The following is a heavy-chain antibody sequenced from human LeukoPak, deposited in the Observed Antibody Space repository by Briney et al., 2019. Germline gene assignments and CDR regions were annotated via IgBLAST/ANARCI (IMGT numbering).Heavy chain of an antibody. V-gene: IGHV1-69*05. D-gene: IGHD2-15*01. CDR2: IIPIFGTA. J-gene: IGHJ1*01. CDR1: GGTFSSYA. Sequence: GASVKVSCKASGGTFSSYAISWVRQAPGQGLEWMGGIIPIFGTANYAQKFQGRVTITTDESTSTAYMELSSLRSEDTAVYYCARAGLGSSHCSGGSCYSGGYFQHWGQGTLVTVSS. CDR3: ARAGLGSSHCSGGSCYSGGYFQH.